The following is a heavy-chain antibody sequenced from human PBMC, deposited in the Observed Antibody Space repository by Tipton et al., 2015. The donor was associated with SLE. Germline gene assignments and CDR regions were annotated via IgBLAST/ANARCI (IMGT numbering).Heavy chain of an antibody. J-gene: IGHJ2*01. CDR1: GGSISGYH. D-gene: IGHD4-17*01. V-gene: IGHV4-4*07. CDR3: ARGSDGEYVRYFDV. CDR2: ISSSGSK. Sequence: GLVKPSETLSLTCTVSGGSISGYHWSWIRQPAGKGLEWIGRISSSGSKDYNPSLKNRLSMSLDASTNQVSLRLSSVTAADTAVYYCARGSDGEYVRYFDVWGRGNLVTVSS.